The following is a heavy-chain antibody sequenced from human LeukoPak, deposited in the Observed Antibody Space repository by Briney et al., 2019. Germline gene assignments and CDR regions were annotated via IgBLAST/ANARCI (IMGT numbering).Heavy chain of an antibody. CDR3: TTAIDDYSTLWSTKVTY. CDR1: GFTFTKGW. CDR2: IKSKSDGGTT. D-gene: IGHD2/OR15-2a*01. J-gene: IGHJ4*02. V-gene: IGHV3-15*01. Sequence: GGSLRLSCTASGFTFTKGWINWVRQAPGKGLEWVGRIKSKSDGGTTDFAAPVQGRFTISRDDSKNTVYLQMNSLKTEDTAVYYCTTAIDDYSTLWSTKVTYWGQGTLVTVSS.